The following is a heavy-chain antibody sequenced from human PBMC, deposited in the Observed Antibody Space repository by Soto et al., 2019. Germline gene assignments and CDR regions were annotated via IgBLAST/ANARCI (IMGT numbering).Heavy chain of an antibody. V-gene: IGHV3-30-3*01. J-gene: IGHJ4*02. D-gene: IGHD2-8*01. Sequence: GGSLRLSCAGSGFTFSSFAMSWVRQAPGKGLEWVAATSYDGSNKYYADSVKGRFIISRDNSENTLDLLLNTLRAEDTAVYYCAGVYYGGNSVNNYWGQGTPVTAPQ. CDR2: TSYDGSNK. CDR3: AGVYYGGNSVNNY. CDR1: GFTFSSFA.